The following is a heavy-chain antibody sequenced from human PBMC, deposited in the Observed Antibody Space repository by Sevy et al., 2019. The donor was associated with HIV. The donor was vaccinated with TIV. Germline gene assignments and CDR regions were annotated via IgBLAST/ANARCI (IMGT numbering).Heavy chain of an antibody. Sequence: GGSLRLSCAASGFTVSSNYMSWVRQAPGKGLEWVSVIYSGGSTYYADSVKGRFTISRDNSKNTLYLQMNSLRAEDTAVYYCATEGTSSYQGTIQHWGQGTLVTVSS. D-gene: IGHD2-2*01. CDR1: GFTVSSNY. V-gene: IGHV3-53*01. J-gene: IGHJ1*01. CDR3: ATEGTSSYQGTIQH. CDR2: IYSGGST.